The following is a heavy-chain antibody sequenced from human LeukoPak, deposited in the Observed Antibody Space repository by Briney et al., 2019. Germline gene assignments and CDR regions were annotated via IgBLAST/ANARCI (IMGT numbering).Heavy chain of an antibody. CDR3: ARQPYSSGWPHSGFDP. V-gene: IGHV4-61*08. CDR1: GGSISSGGYY. CDR2: IYYSGST. D-gene: IGHD6-19*01. Sequence: SQTLSLTCTVSGGSISSGGYYWSWIRQPPGKGLEWIGYIYYSGSTNYNPSLKSRVTISVDMSKNQFSLKLSSVTAADTAVYYCARQPYSSGWPHSGFDPWGQGTLVTVSS. J-gene: IGHJ5*02.